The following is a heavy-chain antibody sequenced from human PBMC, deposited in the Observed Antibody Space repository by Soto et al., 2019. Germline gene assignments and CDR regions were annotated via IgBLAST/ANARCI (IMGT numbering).Heavy chain of an antibody. D-gene: IGHD2-2*01. CDR2: IIPIFGTA. J-gene: IGHJ5*02. Sequence: QVQLVQSGAEVKKPGSSVKVSCKASGGTFSSYAISWVRQAPGQGLEWMGGIIPIFGTANYAQKFQGRVTITADESTSTAYMELGSLRSEDTAVYYCARARTGRDIVVVPAAIGWFDPWGQGTLVTVSS. CDR1: GGTFSSYA. CDR3: ARARTGRDIVVVPAAIGWFDP. V-gene: IGHV1-69*01.